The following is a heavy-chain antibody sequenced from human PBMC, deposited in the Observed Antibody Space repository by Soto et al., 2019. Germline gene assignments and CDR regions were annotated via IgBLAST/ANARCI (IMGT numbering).Heavy chain of an antibody. CDR3: ARADTAMVISGMDV. J-gene: IGHJ6*02. V-gene: IGHV1-69*12. CDR2: IIPIFGTA. Sequence: QVQLVQSGAEVKKPGSSVKVSCKASGGTFSGYAISWVRQAPGQGLEWMGGIIPIFGTANYAQKFQGRVTITADESTNTAYMELSSLRSEDTAVYYCARADTAMVISGMDVWGQGTTVTVSS. D-gene: IGHD5-18*01. CDR1: GGTFSGYA.